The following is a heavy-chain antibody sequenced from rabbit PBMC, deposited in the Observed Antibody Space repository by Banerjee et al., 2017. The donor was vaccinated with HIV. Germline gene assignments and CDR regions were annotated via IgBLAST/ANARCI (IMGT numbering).Heavy chain of an antibody. Sequence: QSLEESGGDLVKPGASLTLTCTASGFSFSSSYYMCWVRQAPGKGLEWIGCIYTSSGSTWYASWAKSRCTISKTASTTVTLQMTSLTAADTATYFCAKDASSDYYTGLYLWGPGTLVTVS. J-gene: IGHJ4*01. CDR2: IYTSSGST. D-gene: IGHD1-1*01. V-gene: IGHV1S40*01. CDR3: AKDASSDYYTGLYL. CDR1: GFSFSSSYY.